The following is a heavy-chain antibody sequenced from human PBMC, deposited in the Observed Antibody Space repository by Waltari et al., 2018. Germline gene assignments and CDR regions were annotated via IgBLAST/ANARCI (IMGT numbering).Heavy chain of an antibody. CDR2: IYYSGST. CDR3: ARPRYCSSTSCSSFDY. D-gene: IGHD2-2*01. J-gene: IGHJ4*02. CDR1: GGSISSYY. Sequence: QVQLQESGPGLVKPSETLSLTCTVSGGSISSYYWSWIRQPPGKGLEWIGYIYYSGSTNYNPSLKSLCTISVDTSKNQFSLKLSSVTAADAAVYYCARPRYCSSTSCSSFDYWGQGTLVTVSS. V-gene: IGHV4-59*08.